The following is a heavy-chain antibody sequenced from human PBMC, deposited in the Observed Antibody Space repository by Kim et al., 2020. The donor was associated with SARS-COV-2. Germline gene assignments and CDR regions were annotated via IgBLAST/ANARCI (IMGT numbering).Heavy chain of an antibody. Sequence: SETLSLTCTVSGGSLSSRSYYWGWIRQPPGKGLDWIVTTYYSGNTYYNPYLQIRVTISVDTSKNPFSLKLGSVTAADTAFYYCAIHQRYNSGWFD. CDR1: GGSLSSRSYY. V-gene: IGHV4-39*01. D-gene: IGHD6-19*01. CDR3: AIHQRYNSGWFD. J-gene: IGHJ5*01. CDR2: TYYSGNT.